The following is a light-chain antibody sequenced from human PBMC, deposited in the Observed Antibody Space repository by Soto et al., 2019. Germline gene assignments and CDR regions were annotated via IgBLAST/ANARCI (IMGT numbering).Light chain of an antibody. Sequence: AIQMTQSPSSLSASVGDRVTITCRASQGIRNDLGWYQQKPGKAPKLLIYGASSLQSGVPSRFSGSGSGADFTLTISSLQPEDFATYYCLQDYNYPRTFGQGTKVEIK. CDR2: GAS. J-gene: IGKJ1*01. V-gene: IGKV1-6*01. CDR1: QGIRND. CDR3: LQDYNYPRT.